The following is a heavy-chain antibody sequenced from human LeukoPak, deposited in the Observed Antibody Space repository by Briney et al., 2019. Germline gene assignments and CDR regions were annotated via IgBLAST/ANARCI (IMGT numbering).Heavy chain of an antibody. V-gene: IGHV4-61*02. D-gene: IGHD5-24*01. J-gene: IGHJ4*02. CDR1: GGSISSGSYY. Sequence: SETLSLTCTVSGGSISSGSYYWSWIRQPAGKGLEWIGRIYTSGSTNYNPSLKSRVTISVDTSKNQFSLKLSSVTAADTAVYYCAREMARAFDYWSQGTLVTVSS. CDR2: IYTSGST. CDR3: AREMARAFDY.